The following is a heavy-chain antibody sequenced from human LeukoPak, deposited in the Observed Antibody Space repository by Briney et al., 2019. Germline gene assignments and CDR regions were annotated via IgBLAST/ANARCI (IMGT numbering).Heavy chain of an antibody. CDR3: ARGGTTRNYYYYMDV. V-gene: IGHV3-48*03. CDR1: GFTFSSYE. Sequence: GGSLRLSCAASGFTFSSYEMNWVRQAPGKGLEWVSYISSSGSTIYYADSVKGRFTISRDNAKNSLYLQMNSLRAEDTAVYYCARGGTTRNYYYYMDVWGKGTTVTVSS. J-gene: IGHJ6*03. D-gene: IGHD3-16*01. CDR2: ISSSGSTI.